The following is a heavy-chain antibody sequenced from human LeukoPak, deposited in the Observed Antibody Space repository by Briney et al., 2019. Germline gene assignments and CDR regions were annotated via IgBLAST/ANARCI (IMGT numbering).Heavy chain of an antibody. Sequence: GRSLRLSCAASGFTFSSYAMHWVRQAPGKGLEWVAVISYDGSNKYYADSVKGRFTISRDNSKSTLYLQMNSLRAEDTALYYCARHSGGAVAGNPCDYWGQGALVTVSS. CDR3: ARHSGGAVAGNPCDY. V-gene: IGHV3-30-3*01. CDR2: ISYDGSNK. CDR1: GFTFSSYA. D-gene: IGHD6-19*01. J-gene: IGHJ4*02.